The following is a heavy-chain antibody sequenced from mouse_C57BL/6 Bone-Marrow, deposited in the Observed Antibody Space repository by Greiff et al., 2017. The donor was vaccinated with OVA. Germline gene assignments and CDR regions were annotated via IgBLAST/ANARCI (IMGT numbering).Heavy chain of an antibody. CDR2: IYPGDGDT. J-gene: IGHJ1*03. V-gene: IGHV1-82*01. Sequence: VKLQESGPELVKPGASVKISCKASGYAFSSSWMNWVKQRPGKGLEWIGRIYPGDGDTNYNGKFKGKATLTADKSSSTAYMQLSSLTSEDSAVYFCAREVIYYGNYWYFDVWGTGTTVTVSS. CDR3: AREVIYYGNYWYFDV. CDR1: GYAFSSSW. D-gene: IGHD2-1*01.